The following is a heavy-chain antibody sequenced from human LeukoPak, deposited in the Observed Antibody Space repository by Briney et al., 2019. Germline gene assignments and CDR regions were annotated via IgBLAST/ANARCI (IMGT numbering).Heavy chain of an antibody. V-gene: IGHV3-48*04. CDR2: ISRNTSTI. CDR3: AREAAVSGHYWFDP. D-gene: IGHD6-19*01. CDR1: GFTFSLYS. Sequence: GGSLRLSCAASGFTFSLYSMNWVRQAPGKGLEWVSYISRNTSTIYYADSVKGRFTISRDNAKNSLYLQMNSLRAEDTAVYYCAREAAVSGHYWFDPWGQGTLVTVSS. J-gene: IGHJ5*02.